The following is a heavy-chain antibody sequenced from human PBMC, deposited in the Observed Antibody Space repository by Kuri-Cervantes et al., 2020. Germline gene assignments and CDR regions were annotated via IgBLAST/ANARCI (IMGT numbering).Heavy chain of an antibody. V-gene: IGHV1-2*02. Sequence: ASVKVSCKASGYTFTSYYMHWVRQAPGQGLEWVGWINPNSGGTNYAQKFQSRVNMTRDTSTSKVYMELSSIRSEDTAVYYCAIDSYYYDSSGYLDYWGQGTLVTVSS. CDR2: INPNSGGT. CDR1: GYTFTSYY. D-gene: IGHD3-22*01. CDR3: AIDSYYYDSSGYLDY. J-gene: IGHJ4*02.